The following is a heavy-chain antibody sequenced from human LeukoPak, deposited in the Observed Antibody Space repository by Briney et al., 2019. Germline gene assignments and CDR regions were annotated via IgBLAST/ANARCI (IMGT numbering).Heavy chain of an antibody. CDR2: IIPIFCTA. V-gene: IGHV1-69*06. Sequence: SSVKVSCKASGCTFSSYAISWVRQAPGQGLEWMGVIIPIFCTANYAQKFQGRVTITADKSTRPAYMELSSLRSEDTGVYYCAILWGYSSSWYEFWFDTSGQGNLVTASS. D-gene: IGHD6-13*01. CDR1: GCTFSSYA. J-gene: IGHJ5*02. CDR3: AILWGYSSSWYEFWFDT.